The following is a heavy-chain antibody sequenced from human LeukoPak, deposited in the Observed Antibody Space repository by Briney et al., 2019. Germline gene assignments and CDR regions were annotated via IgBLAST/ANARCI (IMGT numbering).Heavy chain of an antibody. D-gene: IGHD6-13*01. CDR1: GDSVSSNSAA. CDR2: TYYRSKWYN. J-gene: IGHJ3*02. CDR3: ARDLVGDSSSGEAFDI. Sequence: SQTLSLTCAISGDSVSSNSAAWNWIRQSPSRGLEWLGRTYYRSKWYNDYAVSVKSRITINPDTSKNQFSLKLSSVTAADTAVYYCARDLVGDSSSGEAFDIWGQGTMVTVSS. V-gene: IGHV6-1*01.